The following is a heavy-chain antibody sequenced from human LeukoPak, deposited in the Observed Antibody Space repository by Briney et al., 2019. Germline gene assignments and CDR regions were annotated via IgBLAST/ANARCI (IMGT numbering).Heavy chain of an antibody. CDR2: VFYTGRT. V-gene: IGHV4-59*12. J-gene: IGHJ4*02. CDR3: AREIGGYTYGYVPREVSYYFDY. D-gene: IGHD5-18*01. CDR1: GDSMNEYY. Sequence: SETLSLTCTVSGDSMNEYYWSWVRQPPGKGLELIGYVFYTGRTNYRPSLKNRVTISLDTSKNQFSLKLRSVTAADTAVYYCAREIGGYTYGYVPREVSYYFDYWGQGTLVTVSS.